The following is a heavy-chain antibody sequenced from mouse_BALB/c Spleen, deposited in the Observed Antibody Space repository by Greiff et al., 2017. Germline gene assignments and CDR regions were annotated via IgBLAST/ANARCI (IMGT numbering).Heavy chain of an antibody. Sequence: EVQVVESGPSLVKPSQTLSLTCSVTGDSITSGYWNWIRKFPGNKLEYMGYISYSGSTYYNPSLKSRISITRDTSKNQYYLQLNSVTTEDTATYYCARHGRYGNYDYAMDYWGQGTSVTVSS. CDR2: ISYSGST. CDR3: ARHGRYGNYDYAMDY. CDR1: GDSITSGY. D-gene: IGHD2-1*01. J-gene: IGHJ4*01. V-gene: IGHV3-8*02.